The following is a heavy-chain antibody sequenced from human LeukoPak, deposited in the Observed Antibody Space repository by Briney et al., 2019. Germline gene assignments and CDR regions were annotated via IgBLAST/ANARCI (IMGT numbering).Heavy chain of an antibody. CDR2: IYYSGST. D-gene: IGHD4-23*01. V-gene: IGHV4-59*01. CDR3: ARLPVVSSNFDY. J-gene: IGHJ4*02. CDR1: GGSISSYY. Sequence: SETLSLTCTVSGGSISSYYWSWTRQPPGKGLEWIGYIYYSGSTNYNPSLKSRVTISVDTSKNQFSLKLSSVTAADTAVYYCARLPVVSSNFDYWGQGTLVTVSS.